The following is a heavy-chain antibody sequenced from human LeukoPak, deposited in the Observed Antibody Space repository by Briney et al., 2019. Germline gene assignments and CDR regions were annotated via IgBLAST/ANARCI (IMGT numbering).Heavy chain of an antibody. J-gene: IGHJ6*04. CDR1: GYTFTSYA. V-gene: IGHV1-3*01. CDR2: INAGNGNT. CDR3: ASPTRYYYYYGMDV. Sequence: ASVKVSCKASGYTFTSYAMHWVRQAPGQRLEWMGWINAGNGNTKYSQKFQGRVAITRDTSASTAYMELSSLRSEDTAVYYCASPTRYYYYYGMDVWGKGTTVTVSS.